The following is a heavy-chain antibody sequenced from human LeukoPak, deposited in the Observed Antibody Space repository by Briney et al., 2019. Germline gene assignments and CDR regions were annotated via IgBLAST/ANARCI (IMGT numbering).Heavy chain of an antibody. V-gene: IGHV4-39*01. CDR3: ARHEESSYYGDYGRVDY. D-gene: IGHD4-17*01. J-gene: IGHJ4*02. Sequence: PSETLSLTCTVSGGSISSSSYYWGWILQPPGKGLEWIGSIYYSGSTYYNPSLKSRVTISVDTSKNQFSLKLSSVTAADTAVYYCARHEESSYYGDYGRVDYWGQGTLVTVSS. CDR2: IYYSGST. CDR1: GGSISSSSYY.